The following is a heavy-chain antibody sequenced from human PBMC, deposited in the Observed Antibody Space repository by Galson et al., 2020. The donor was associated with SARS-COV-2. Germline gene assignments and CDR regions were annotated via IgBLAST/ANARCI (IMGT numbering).Heavy chain of an antibody. CDR3: ARRARGYSYGKTAYFDY. D-gene: IGHD5-18*01. J-gene: IGHJ4*02. Sequence: SETLSLTCAVYGGSFSGYYWSWIRQPPGKGLEWIGEINHSGSTNYNPSLKSRVTISVDTSKNQFSLKLSSVTAADTAVYYCARRARGYSYGKTAYFDYWGQGTLVTVSS. CDR1: GGSFSGYY. V-gene: IGHV4-34*01. CDR2: INHSGST.